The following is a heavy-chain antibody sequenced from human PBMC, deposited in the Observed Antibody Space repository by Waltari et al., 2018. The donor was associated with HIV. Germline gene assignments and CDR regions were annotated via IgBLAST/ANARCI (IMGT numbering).Heavy chain of an antibody. J-gene: IGHJ4*02. CDR1: GFTFRSYS. Sequence: EVQLVESGGGLVKPGGSLRLSCVVSGFTFRSYSMNWVRQAPGNGLVLVSSSSSSGSYIYYADSLKGRFTISRDNAKNSLYLQMNSLRAEDTAVYYCARVWYSSSRGEPDYWGQGALVTVSS. D-gene: IGHD6-13*01. CDR3: ARVWYSSSRGEPDY. V-gene: IGHV3-21*01. CDR2: SSSSGSYI.